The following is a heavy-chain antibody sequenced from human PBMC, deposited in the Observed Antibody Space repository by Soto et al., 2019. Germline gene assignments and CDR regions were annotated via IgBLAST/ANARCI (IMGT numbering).Heavy chain of an antibody. CDR3: ARGCSGGSCYSSYCCYGFDV. Sequence: EVQLVESGGDLVQPGGYLRLSCASSGFTFKTYWMNWVRQAPGKGLEWVASIKRDGSEKYYVDSVMGRSTISRDNTESSXYXXMNGLGADDTSVYYCARGCSGGSCYSSYCCYGFDVWGQGTTVTVSS. V-gene: IGHV3-7*04. D-gene: IGHD2-15*01. CDR2: IKRDGSEK. J-gene: IGHJ6*02. CDR1: GFTFKTYW.